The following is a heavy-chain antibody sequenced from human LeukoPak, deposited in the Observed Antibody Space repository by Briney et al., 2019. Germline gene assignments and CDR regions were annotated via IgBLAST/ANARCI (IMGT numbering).Heavy chain of an antibody. Sequence: GGSLRLSCAASGFTLSSYAMSWVRQAPGKGLEWVSAISDTGNTYHADSVKGRFTISRDSSKNTLFLQMNRLRPEDAAVYYCAKGPAMVRGTFDPWGQGTLVTVSS. CDR3: AKGPAMVRGTFDP. CDR1: GFTLSSYA. CDR2: ISDTGNT. J-gene: IGHJ5*02. V-gene: IGHV3-23*01. D-gene: IGHD3-10*01.